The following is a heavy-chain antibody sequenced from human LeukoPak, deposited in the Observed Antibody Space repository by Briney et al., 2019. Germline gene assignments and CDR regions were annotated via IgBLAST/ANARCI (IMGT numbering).Heavy chain of an antibody. V-gene: IGHV3-23*01. CDR3: AKASVAIPQYCNS. CDR2: ISGTGSST. Sequence: GGSLRLSCEASGFTFGNYAMNWVRQAPGKGLEWVSTISGTGSSTYYTDSAKGRFTISRDNSKDTLFLQLNSLTAADTAMYFCAKASVAIPQYCNSWGQGTLVTVSS. J-gene: IGHJ5*02. CDR1: GFTFGNYA. D-gene: IGHD2-2*02.